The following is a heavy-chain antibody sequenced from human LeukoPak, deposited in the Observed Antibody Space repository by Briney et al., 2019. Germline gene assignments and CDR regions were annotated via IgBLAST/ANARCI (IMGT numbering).Heavy chain of an antibody. Sequence: SETLSLTCTVSGGSISSSSYYWGWIRQPPGKGLEWIGYIYYSGSTNYNPSLKSRVTISVDTSKNQFSLKLSSVTAADTAVYYCARETLWFGELPDAFDIWGQGTMVTVSS. CDR2: IYYSGST. CDR3: ARETLWFGELPDAFDI. J-gene: IGHJ3*02. D-gene: IGHD3-10*01. CDR1: GGSISSSSYY. V-gene: IGHV4-61*01.